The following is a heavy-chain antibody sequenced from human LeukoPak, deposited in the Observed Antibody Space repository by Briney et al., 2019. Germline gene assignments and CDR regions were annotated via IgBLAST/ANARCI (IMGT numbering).Heavy chain of an antibody. J-gene: IGHJ4*02. CDR2: ISGSSSYI. CDR1: EFTFSSYS. V-gene: IGHV3-21*01. D-gene: IGHD1-26*01. Sequence: GGSLRLSCAASEFTFSSYSMNWVRQAPGKGLEWVSSISGSSSYIYYADSVKGRFTISRDNAKNSLSLQMNSLRAEDTAVYYCARENSGSYYQFDYWGQGTLVTVSS. CDR3: ARENSGSYYQFDY.